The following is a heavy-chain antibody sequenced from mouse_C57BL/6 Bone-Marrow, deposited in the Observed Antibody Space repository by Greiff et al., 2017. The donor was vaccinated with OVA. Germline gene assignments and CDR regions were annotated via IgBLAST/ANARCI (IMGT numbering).Heavy chain of an antibody. CDR1: GYTFTSYG. D-gene: IGHD1-1*01. CDR2: IYPRSGNT. J-gene: IGHJ4*01. Sequence: QVQLQQSGAELARPGASVKLSCKASGYTFTSYGISWVKQRTGQGLEWIGEIYPRSGNTYYNEKFKGKATLTADKSSSTAYMELRSLTSEDSAVYYCARVGYYCGSYYAMDYWGQGTSVTVSS. CDR3: ARVGYYCGSYYAMDY. V-gene: IGHV1-81*01.